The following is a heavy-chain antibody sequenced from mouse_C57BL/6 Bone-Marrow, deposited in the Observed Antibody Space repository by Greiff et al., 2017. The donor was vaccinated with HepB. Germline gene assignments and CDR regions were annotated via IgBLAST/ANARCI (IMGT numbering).Heavy chain of an antibody. J-gene: IGHJ3*01. CDR1: GFTFSDYG. V-gene: IGHV5-17*01. D-gene: IGHD2-2*01. Sequence: DVKLVESGGGLVKPGGSLKLSCAASGFTFSDYGMHWVRQAPEKGLEWVAYISSGSSTIYYADTVKGRFTISRDNAKNTLFLQMTSLRSEDTAMYYCARGGVTSFAYWGQGTLVTVSA. CDR3: ARGGVTSFAY. CDR2: ISSGSSTI.